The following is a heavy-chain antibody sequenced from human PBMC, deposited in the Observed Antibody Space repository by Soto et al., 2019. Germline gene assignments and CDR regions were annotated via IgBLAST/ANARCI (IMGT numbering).Heavy chain of an antibody. CDR2: INHSGST. D-gene: IGHD3-3*01. CDR1: GGSFSGYY. V-gene: IGHV4-34*01. J-gene: IGHJ4*02. Sequence: TSETLSLTCAVYGGSFSGYYWSWIRQPPGKGLEWIGEINHSGSTNYNPSLKSRVTISVDTSKNQFSLKLSSVTAADTAVYYCARGQRDFWSGYYTPYFDYWGQGTLVTVSS. CDR3: ARGQRDFWSGYYTPYFDY.